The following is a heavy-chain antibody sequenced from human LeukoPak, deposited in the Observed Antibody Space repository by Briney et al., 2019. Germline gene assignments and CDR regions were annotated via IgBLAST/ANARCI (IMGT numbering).Heavy chain of an antibody. Sequence: GWSLRLSCAASGFTFGPYWMHWVRQAPGQGLEWVSLISSDGSRTTYADSVKGRFTISRDNAKNTLYLQMNSLRVEDTAVYYCARDTIAADGDIDYWGQGALVTVSS. CDR2: ISSDGSRT. D-gene: IGHD6-13*01. J-gene: IGHJ4*02. V-gene: IGHV3-74*03. CDR1: GFTFGPYW. CDR3: ARDTIAADGDIDY.